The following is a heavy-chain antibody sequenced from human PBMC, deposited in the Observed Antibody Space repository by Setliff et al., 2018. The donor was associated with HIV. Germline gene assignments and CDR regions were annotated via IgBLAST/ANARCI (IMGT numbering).Heavy chain of an antibody. D-gene: IGHD1-7*01. V-gene: IGHV3-23*01. Sequence: PGGSLRLSCAASGFTFSSYAMSWVRQAPGKGLQWVSAMSGSGANAYYADSVKGRFTVSRDNSKNSLYLQMNTLRAEDTAVYYCAREGITGTTLHPYWGQGTLVTVSS. CDR2: MSGSGANA. CDR3: AREGITGTTLHPY. CDR1: GFTFSSYA. J-gene: IGHJ4*02.